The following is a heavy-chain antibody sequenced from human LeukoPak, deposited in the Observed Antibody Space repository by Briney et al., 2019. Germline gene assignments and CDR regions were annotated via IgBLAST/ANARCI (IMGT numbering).Heavy chain of an antibody. D-gene: IGHD3-22*01. CDR2: ISGSGGST. V-gene: IGHV3-23*01. J-gene: IGHJ3*01. Sequence: LGGSLRLSCAASGFTFSSYAMSWVRRAPGKGLEWVSAISGSGGSTYYADSVKGRFTISRDNSKNTLYLQMNSLRAEDTAVYYCAKDRSYYYDSSGYPHFWGQGTMVTVSS. CDR3: AKDRSYYYDSSGYPHF. CDR1: GFTFSSYA.